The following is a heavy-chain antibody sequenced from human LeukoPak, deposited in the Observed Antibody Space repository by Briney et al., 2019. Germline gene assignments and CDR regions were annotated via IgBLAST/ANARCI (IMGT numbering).Heavy chain of an antibody. V-gene: IGHV4-59*08. D-gene: IGHD2-2*02. Sequence: PSETLSLTCTVSGGSISSYYWSWIRQPPGKGLEWIGYIYYSGSTNYNPSLKSRVTISVDTSKNQFSLKLSSVTAADTAVYYCARRYLEYFQHWGQGTLVTVSS. CDR1: GGSISSYY. J-gene: IGHJ1*01. CDR2: IYYSGST. CDR3: ARRYLEYFQH.